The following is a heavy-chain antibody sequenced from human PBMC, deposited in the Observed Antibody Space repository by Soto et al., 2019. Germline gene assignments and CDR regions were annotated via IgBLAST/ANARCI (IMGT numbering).Heavy chain of an antibody. CDR3: ARERSGTPDY. D-gene: IGHD1-1*01. CDR1: GYTFTSYD. J-gene: IGHJ4*02. Sequence: QVQLVQSGAEVKKPGASVKVSCKASGYTFTSYDINWVRQVNGQGLEWMGWMNPNSGNTGYAQKFQGRVSMTRNTSISTAYMELSIPRSEDTAVYYCARERSGTPDYWGQGTLVTVSS. CDR2: MNPNSGNT. V-gene: IGHV1-8*01.